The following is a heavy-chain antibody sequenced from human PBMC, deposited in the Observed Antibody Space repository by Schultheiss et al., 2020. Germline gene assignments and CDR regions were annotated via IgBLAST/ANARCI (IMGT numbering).Heavy chain of an antibody. Sequence: SATLSLTCTVSGGSISSYYWSWIRQPPGKGLEWIGYIYYSGSTNYNPSLKSRVTISVDTSKNEFSLNLTSVTAADTAFYYCARSGDGALGLYYMDVWGKGTTVTGSS. V-gene: IGHV4-59*01. J-gene: IGHJ6*03. CDR2: IYYSGST. CDR1: GGSISSYY. D-gene: IGHD1-26*01. CDR3: ARSGDGALGLYYMDV.